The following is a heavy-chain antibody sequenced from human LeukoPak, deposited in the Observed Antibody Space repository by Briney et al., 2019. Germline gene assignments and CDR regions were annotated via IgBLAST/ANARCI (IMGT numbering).Heavy chain of an antibody. J-gene: IGHJ4*02. CDR3: AKDGPRYCSSTSCYLFDY. CDR2: IRYDGINK. CDR1: GFTFSSYG. V-gene: IGHV3-30*02. Sequence: GGSLRLSCAASGFTFSSYGMHWVRQAPGKGLEWVAFIRYDGINKYYADSVKGRFTISRDNSKNTLYLQMNSLRAEDTAVYYCAKDGPRYCSSTSCYLFDYWGQGTLVTVSS. D-gene: IGHD2-2*01.